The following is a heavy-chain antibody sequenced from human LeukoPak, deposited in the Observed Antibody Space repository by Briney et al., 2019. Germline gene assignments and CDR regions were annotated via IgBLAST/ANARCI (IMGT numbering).Heavy chain of an antibody. V-gene: IGHV3-30*02. J-gene: IGHJ5*02. CDR3: ATMQWLEGVDWFDP. CDR1: GFVFSNYG. D-gene: IGHD6-19*01. CDR2: IRYDESNK. Sequence: GGSLRLSCAASGFVFSNYGMHWVRQAPGKGLEWVAFIRYDESNKFYADSVKGRFTISRDNSKNILFLQMNSLRAEDTAVYYCATMQWLEGVDWFDPWGQGTLVTVSS.